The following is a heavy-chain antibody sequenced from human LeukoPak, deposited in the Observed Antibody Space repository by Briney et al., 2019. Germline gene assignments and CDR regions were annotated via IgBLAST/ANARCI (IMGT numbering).Heavy chain of an antibody. J-gene: IGHJ4*02. CDR1: GFHFSSYS. D-gene: IGHD5-12*01. CDR2: ISSSSSYI. Sequence: PGGSLTLSCAASGFHFSSYSMIWLRQPTGKALECVSSISSSSSYIYYADSVKGRFTISSDNAKNSLYLQMNSRRADDTALYCGGEGGLVATGDPFDYWGQGTLVTVS. V-gene: IGHV3-21*01. CDR3: GEGGLVATGDPFDY.